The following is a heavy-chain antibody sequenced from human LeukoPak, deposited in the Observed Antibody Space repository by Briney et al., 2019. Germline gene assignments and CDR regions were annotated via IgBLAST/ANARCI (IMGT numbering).Heavy chain of an antibody. Sequence: PWGSLRLSCAASGFTFSTYSMNWVRQAPGKGLEWVSSISSARTYIHYADSVKGRFTISRDNAKNSLYLQMNSLRAEDTAVYYCAKELVGGYDFDYWGQGTLVTVSS. V-gene: IGHV3-21*06. CDR2: ISSARTYI. CDR3: AKELVGGYDFDY. J-gene: IGHJ4*02. CDR1: GFTFSTYS. D-gene: IGHD5-12*01.